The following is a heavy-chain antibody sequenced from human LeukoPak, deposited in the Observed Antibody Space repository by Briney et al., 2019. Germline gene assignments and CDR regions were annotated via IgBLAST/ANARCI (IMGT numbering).Heavy chain of an antibody. Sequence: SETLSLTCTVSGGSISSYYWSWIRQPPGKGLEWIGYICYSGSTNYNPSLKSRVTISVDTSKNQFSLKLSSVTAADTAVYYCARGSNLFDYWGQGTLVTVSS. CDR3: ARGSNLFDY. CDR1: GGSISSYY. J-gene: IGHJ4*02. CDR2: ICYSGST. V-gene: IGHV4-59*01.